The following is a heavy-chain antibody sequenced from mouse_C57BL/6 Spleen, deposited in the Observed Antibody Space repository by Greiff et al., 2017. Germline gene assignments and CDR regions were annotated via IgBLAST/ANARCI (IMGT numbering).Heavy chain of an antibody. CDR1: GYTFTSYW. Sequence: QVQLQQPGAELVKPGASVKLSCKASGYTFTSYWMHWVKQRPGQGLEWIGMIHPNSGSTNYNEKFKSKATLTVDKSSSTAYMQLSSLASEDSACYYCSRYEDGYYAWWFAYWGQGTLVTVSA. CDR2: IHPNSGST. D-gene: IGHD2-3*01. V-gene: IGHV1-64*01. CDR3: SRYEDGYYAWWFAY. J-gene: IGHJ3*01.